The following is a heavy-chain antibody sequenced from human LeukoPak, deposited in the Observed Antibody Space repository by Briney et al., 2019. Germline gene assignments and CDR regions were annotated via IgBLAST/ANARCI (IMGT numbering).Heavy chain of an antibody. CDR3: ARDRGNWLSTHYYYYYMDV. Sequence: SETLSLTCTVSGGSISSYYWSWIRQPPGKGLEWIGYIYYSGSTNYNPSLKSRVTISVDTSKNQFSLKLSSVTAADTAVYYCARDRGNWLSTHYYYYYMDVWGKGTTVTVSS. CDR1: GGSISSYY. D-gene: IGHD3-9*01. J-gene: IGHJ6*03. V-gene: IGHV4-59*01. CDR2: IYYSGST.